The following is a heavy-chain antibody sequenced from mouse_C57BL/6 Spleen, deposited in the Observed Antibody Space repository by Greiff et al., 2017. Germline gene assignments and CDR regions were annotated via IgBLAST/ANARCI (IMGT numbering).Heavy chain of an antibody. CDR3: ARYDGYYVGFDY. Sequence: QVQLQQPGTELVKPGASVKLSCKASGSTFTSYWMPWVKQRPGQGLEWIGNINPSNGGTNYNEKFKSKATLTVDKSSSTAYMQLSSLTSEDSAVYYCARYDGYYVGFDYWGQGTTLTVSS. V-gene: IGHV1-53*01. J-gene: IGHJ2*01. D-gene: IGHD2-3*01. CDR2: INPSNGGT. CDR1: GSTFTSYW.